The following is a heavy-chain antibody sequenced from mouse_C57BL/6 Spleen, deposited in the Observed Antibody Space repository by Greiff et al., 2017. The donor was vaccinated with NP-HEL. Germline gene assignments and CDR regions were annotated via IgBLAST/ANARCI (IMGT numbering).Heavy chain of an antibody. CDR1: GYTFTRYW. D-gene: IGHD2-12*01. J-gene: IGHJ4*01. CDR2: IHPNSGST. Sequence: QVQLQQPGAELLKPGASVKLSCKASGYTFTRYWMHRVKQRPGQGLEWIGMIHPNSGSTNYNEKFKSKATLTVDKSSSTAYMQLSSLTSEDSAVYYCAGYYKNAMDYWGQGTSVTVSS. V-gene: IGHV1-64*01. CDR3: AGYYKNAMDY.